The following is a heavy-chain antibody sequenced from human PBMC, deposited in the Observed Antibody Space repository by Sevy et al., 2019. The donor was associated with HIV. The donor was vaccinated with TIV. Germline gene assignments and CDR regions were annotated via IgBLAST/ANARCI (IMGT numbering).Heavy chain of an antibody. V-gene: IGHV3-74*01. D-gene: IGHD3-16*01. CDR1: GFTFSNYW. J-gene: IGHJ4*02. CDR3: ARYAYDSNFDY. CDR2: IRGDGTTT. Sequence: GRSLRLSCAASGFTFSNYWMHWVRQVPGKGPTWVSNIRGDGTTTVYADSVKGRFTISRDNAKNTLYLQMNNLRAEDMATYYCARYAYDSNFDYWGQGTLVTVSS.